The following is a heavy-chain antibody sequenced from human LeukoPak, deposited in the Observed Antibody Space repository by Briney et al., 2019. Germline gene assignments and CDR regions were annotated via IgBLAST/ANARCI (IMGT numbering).Heavy chain of an antibody. D-gene: IGHD1-26*01. V-gene: IGHV3-66*01. Sequence: AGGPLRLSCAASGFTVSSNYMSWVRQAPGKGLEWVSVIYSGGSTYYADSVKGRFTISRDNSKNTLYLQMNSLRAGDTAVYYCAASSVGAPGYWGQGTLVTVSS. CDR1: GFTVSSNY. CDR3: AASSVGAPGY. CDR2: IYSGGST. J-gene: IGHJ4*02.